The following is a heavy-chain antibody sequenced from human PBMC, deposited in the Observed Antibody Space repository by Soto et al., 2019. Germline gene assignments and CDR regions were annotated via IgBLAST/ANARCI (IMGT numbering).Heavy chain of an antibody. V-gene: IGHV5-51*01. D-gene: IGHD3-16*01. CDR1: EFTFTNYW. CDR3: TRLPNERRVMNGSDI. CDR2: IYPGDSDT. J-gene: IGHJ3*02. Sequence: GESLKISCKGSEFTFTNYWIGWVRQMPGKGLEWMGIIYPGDSDTRYSPSFQGQVTISADKSISTAYLQWSSLKASDTAMYYCTRLPNERRVMNGSDIWCKGTMVT.